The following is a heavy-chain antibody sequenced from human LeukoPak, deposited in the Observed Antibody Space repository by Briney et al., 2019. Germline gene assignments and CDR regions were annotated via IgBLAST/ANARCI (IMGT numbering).Heavy chain of an antibody. D-gene: IGHD1-26*01. Sequence: SKTLSLTCAVSGGSISSYYWGWIRQPPGKGLDWIGYIYYTGSTNYNPSLKSRVTLSVDTSKNQFSLKLSSVTAADTAVYYCARSGRGLATRFDPWGQGILVTVSS. CDR1: GGSISSYY. V-gene: IGHV4-59*13. J-gene: IGHJ5*02. CDR2: IYYTGST. CDR3: ARSGRGLATRFDP.